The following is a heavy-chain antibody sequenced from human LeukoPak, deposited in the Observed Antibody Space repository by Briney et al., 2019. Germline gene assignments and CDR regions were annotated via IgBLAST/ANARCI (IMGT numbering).Heavy chain of an antibody. V-gene: IGHV4-34*01. CDR3: ARVRGKYYYGSGKLGFFDY. CDR1: GGSFSGYY. J-gene: IGHJ4*02. D-gene: IGHD3-10*01. Sequence: SETLSLTCAVYGGSFSGYYRSWIRQPPGKGLEWIGEINHSGSTNYNPSLKSRVTISVDTSKNQFSLKLSSVTAAGTAVYYCARVRGKYYYGSGKLGFFDYWGQGTLVTVSS. CDR2: INHSGST.